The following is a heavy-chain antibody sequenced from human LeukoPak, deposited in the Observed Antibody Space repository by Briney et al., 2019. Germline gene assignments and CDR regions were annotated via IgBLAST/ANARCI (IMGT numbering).Heavy chain of an antibody. J-gene: IGHJ6*03. CDR1: GGSISSSSYY. D-gene: IGHD3-10*01. CDR2: IYYTGNT. V-gene: IGHV4-39*01. CDR3: ARRGRAMIRGVWNYYYYMDV. Sequence: SETLSLTCTVSGGSISSSSYYWGWIRQPPGKGLEWIGSIYYTGNTYYNPSLKSRVTISVDTSKNEFSLKLNSVTAADTAVYYCARRGRAMIRGVWNYYYYMDVWGNGTTVIISS.